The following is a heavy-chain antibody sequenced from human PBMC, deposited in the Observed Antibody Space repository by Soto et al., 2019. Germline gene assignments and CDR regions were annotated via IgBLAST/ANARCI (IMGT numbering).Heavy chain of an antibody. D-gene: IGHD3-22*01. CDR2: ISAYNGNT. CDR1: CYIFTTYG. J-gene: IGHJ5*02. V-gene: IGHV1-18*04. CDR3: ERYYDSSGYSWFDP. Sequence: SVKDSLKASCYIFTTYGISWVRQAPGQGLERMGWISAYNGNTNYGQKLQGRVTMTTDTSTSTAYMELRSLRSDDTAVYYCERYYDSSGYSWFDPWGQGTLVTVSS.